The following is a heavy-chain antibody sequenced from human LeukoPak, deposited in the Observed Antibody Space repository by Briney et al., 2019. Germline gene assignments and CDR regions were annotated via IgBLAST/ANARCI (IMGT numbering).Heavy chain of an antibody. J-gene: IGHJ4*02. CDR2: INHSGST. D-gene: IGHD3-3*01. V-gene: IGHV4-34*01. CDR3: ARGTFTCDFWCGYSHYFDG. CDR1: GGSFSGYY. Sequence: PETLSLTCAVYGGSFSGYYWSWIRPPPGKGLEWIGEINHSGSTNYNPSLTSRVTTSVDTSKNQFSLTLSSVTAADTAVYYCARGTFTCDFWCGYSHYFDGWGQGTLVSVSS.